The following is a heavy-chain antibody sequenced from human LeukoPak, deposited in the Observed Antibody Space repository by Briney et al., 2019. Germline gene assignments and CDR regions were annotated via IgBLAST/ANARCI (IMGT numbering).Heavy chain of an antibody. J-gene: IGHJ6*03. CDR1: GGSFSGYH. CDR2: INHSGNT. Sequence: SETLSLTCAVYGGSFSGYHWSWIRQPPGKGLEWIGEINHSGNTNYNPSLKSRVTISVDTSKNQFSLKLSSVTAADTAVYYCARVSPVYYMDVWGKGTTVTVSS. CDR3: ARVSPVYYMDV. V-gene: IGHV4-34*01.